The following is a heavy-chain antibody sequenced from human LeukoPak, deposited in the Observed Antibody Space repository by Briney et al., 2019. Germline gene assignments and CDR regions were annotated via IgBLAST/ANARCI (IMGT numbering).Heavy chain of an antibody. CDR2: ISWNSGSI. V-gene: IGHV3-9*01. CDR1: GFTFDDYA. D-gene: IGHD1-26*01. Sequence: GGSLRLSCAASGFTFDDYAMHWVRQAPGKGLEWVSGISWNSGSIGYADSVKGRFTISRDNAKNSLYLQMNSLRAEDTALYYCATSEGEWETTPPDYXGXGTLVTVSS. CDR3: ATSEGEWETTPPDY. J-gene: IGHJ4*02.